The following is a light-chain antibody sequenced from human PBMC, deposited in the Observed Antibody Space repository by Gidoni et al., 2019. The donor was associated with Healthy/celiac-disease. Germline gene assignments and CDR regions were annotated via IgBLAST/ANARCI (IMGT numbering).Light chain of an antibody. CDR2: GAS. V-gene: IGKV3-15*01. CDR1: QSVSSN. Sequence: EIGMTQSPATLSVSPGERATLSCRASQSVSSNLAWYQQKPGQAPRLLIYGASTRATGIPARVSGSGSGTEFTLTISSLQSEDFAVYYCQQYNNWPRTFGQGTKVEIK. J-gene: IGKJ1*01. CDR3: QQYNNWPRT.